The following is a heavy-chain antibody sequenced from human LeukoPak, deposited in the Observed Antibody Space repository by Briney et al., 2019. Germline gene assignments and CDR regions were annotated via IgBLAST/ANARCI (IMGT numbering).Heavy chain of an antibody. CDR2: INPIFGTA. Sequence: SVKVSCKASGGTFSSYAISWVRQAPGQGLEWMGGINPIFGTANYAQKFQGRVTITTDESTSTAYMELSSLRSEDTAVYYCARARVASNHNYYYYMDVWGKGTTVTVSS. D-gene: IGHD2-15*01. CDR3: ARARVASNHNYYYYMDV. CDR1: GGTFSSYA. J-gene: IGHJ6*03. V-gene: IGHV1-69*05.